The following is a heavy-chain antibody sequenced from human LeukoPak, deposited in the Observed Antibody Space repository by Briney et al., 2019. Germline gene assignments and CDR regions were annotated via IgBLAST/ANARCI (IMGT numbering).Heavy chain of an antibody. Sequence: SQTLSLTCTVSGGSISSGDYYWSWIRQPPGKGLEWIGYIYYSGSTYYNPSLKSRVTISVDTSKNQFSLKLSSVTAADTAVYYCAREGYDILTGYYYFDYWGQGTLVIVSS. CDR1: GGSISSGDYY. V-gene: IGHV4-30-4*01. J-gene: IGHJ4*02. CDR3: AREGYDILTGYYYFDY. CDR2: IYYSGST. D-gene: IGHD3-9*01.